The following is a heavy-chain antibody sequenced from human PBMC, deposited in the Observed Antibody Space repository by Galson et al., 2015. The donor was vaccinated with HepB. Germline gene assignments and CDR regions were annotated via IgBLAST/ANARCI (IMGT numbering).Heavy chain of an antibody. CDR2: ET. J-gene: IGHJ6*02. V-gene: IGHV5-51*01. Sequence: ETRYSPSFQGQVTISADKSINTAYLQWRSLKASDTAMYYCARLGHEGYHYYGMDVWGQGTTVTVSS. D-gene: IGHD2-2*01. CDR3: ARLGHEGYHYYGMDV.